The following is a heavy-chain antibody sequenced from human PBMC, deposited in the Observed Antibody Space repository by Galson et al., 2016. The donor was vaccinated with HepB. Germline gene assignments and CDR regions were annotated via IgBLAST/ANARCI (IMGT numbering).Heavy chain of an antibody. D-gene: IGHD2-15*01. J-gene: IGHJ4*02. CDR3: ARGHLVVPFSFYFDY. V-gene: IGHV6-1*01. CDR1: GYSVSSKSAA. Sequence: CAISGYSVSSKSAAWNWFRHSPSRGLEWLGRTYHTSNWYSDYEVSVISRITINPDTSKNQFSLQLNSVTPEDTAVYYCARGHLVVPFSFYFDYWGQGTLVTASP. CDR2: TYHTSNWYS.